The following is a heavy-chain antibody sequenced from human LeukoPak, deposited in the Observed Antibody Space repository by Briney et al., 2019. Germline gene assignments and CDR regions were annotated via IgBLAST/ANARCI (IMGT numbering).Heavy chain of an antibody. Sequence: PSETLSLTCTVSGYSISSGYYWGWIRQPPGKGLEWIGIIYHSGSTYYNPSLKSRVTISVDTSKNQFSLKLSSVTAADTAVYYCARFEGTTTSESADYWGQGTLVTVSS. D-gene: IGHD4-11*01. CDR2: IYHSGST. CDR3: ARFEGTTTSESADY. CDR1: GYSISSGYY. J-gene: IGHJ4*02. V-gene: IGHV4-38-2*02.